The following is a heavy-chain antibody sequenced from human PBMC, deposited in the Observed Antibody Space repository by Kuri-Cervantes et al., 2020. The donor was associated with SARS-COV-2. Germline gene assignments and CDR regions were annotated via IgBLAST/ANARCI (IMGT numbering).Heavy chain of an antibody. V-gene: IGHV1-69*13. Sequence: SVKVSCKASGGTFSSYAISWVRQAPGQGLEWMGGIIPIFGTANYAQKFQGRVTITADESTSTAYMELSSLRSDDTAVYYCARNWSGYFPWVYYYGMDVWGQGTTVPSP. CDR2: IIPIFGTA. D-gene: IGHD3-3*01. CDR3: ARNWSGYFPWVYYYGMDV. CDR1: GGTFSSYA. J-gene: IGHJ6*02.